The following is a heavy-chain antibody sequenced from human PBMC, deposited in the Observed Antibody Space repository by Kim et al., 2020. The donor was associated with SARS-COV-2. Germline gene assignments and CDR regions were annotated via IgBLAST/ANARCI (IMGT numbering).Heavy chain of an antibody. CDR2: IFGSGSGT. V-gene: IGHV3-23*01. CDR1: GFTFRNSA. Sequence: GGSLRLSCAASGFTFRNSAMSWVRQAPGKGLEWVAGIFGSGSGTYYGDSVKGRFSISRDNSQSTLFLQMDNLRAEDTAVYYCARHLHVTTVTIYWYFDLWGRGTLVTVSS. J-gene: IGHJ2*01. D-gene: IGHD2-21*02. CDR3: ARHLHVTTVTIYWYFDL.